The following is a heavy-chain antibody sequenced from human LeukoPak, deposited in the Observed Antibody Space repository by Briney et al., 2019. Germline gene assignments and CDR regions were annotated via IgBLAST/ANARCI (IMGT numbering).Heavy chain of an antibody. Sequence: KSGESLKISCKGSGYSFTSYWIGWVRQMPGKGLEWMGIIYPGDSDTRYSPSFQGQVTISADKSISTAYLQWSSLKASDTAMYYCARFGGASTLYYYYMDVWGKGTTVTVSS. D-gene: IGHD2/OR15-2a*01. J-gene: IGHJ6*03. CDR1: GYSFTSYW. CDR3: ARFGGASTLYYYYMDV. CDR2: IYPGDSDT. V-gene: IGHV5-51*01.